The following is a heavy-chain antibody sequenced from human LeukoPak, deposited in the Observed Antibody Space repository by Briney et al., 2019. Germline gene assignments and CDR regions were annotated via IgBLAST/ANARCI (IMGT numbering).Heavy chain of an antibody. CDR2: ISSSSSYI. CDR3: ARVRFGSSSGVARGPPLPDY. CDR1: GFTFSSYS. V-gene: IGHV3-21*01. Sequence: GGSLRLSCAASGFTFSSYSMNWVRQAPGKGLEWVSSISSSSSYIYYADSVKGRFTISRDNAKNSLYLQMNSLRAEDTAVYYCARVRFGSSSGVARGPPLPDYWGQGTLVTVSS. D-gene: IGHD6-6*01. J-gene: IGHJ4*02.